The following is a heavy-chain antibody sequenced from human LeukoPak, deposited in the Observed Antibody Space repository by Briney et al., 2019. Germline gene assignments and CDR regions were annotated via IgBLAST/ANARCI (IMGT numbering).Heavy chain of an antibody. D-gene: IGHD3-22*01. Sequence: SETLSLTCTVSGGSVSSGSYYWSWIRQPPGKGLEWIGYIYYSGSTNYNPSLKSRVTISVDTSKNQFSLKLSSVTAADTAVYYCARDLPYYYDSSGYQSGGYWGQGTLVTVSS. V-gene: IGHV4-61*01. J-gene: IGHJ4*02. CDR1: GGSVSSGSYY. CDR3: ARDLPYYYDSSGYQSGGY. CDR2: IYYSGST.